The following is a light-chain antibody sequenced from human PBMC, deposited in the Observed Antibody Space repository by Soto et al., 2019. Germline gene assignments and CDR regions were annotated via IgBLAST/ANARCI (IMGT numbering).Light chain of an antibody. Sequence: EIVLTQSPDTLSLSPGERATLSCGASQGVYINSLAWYQQKVGQPPRLLIYGASTRATDVPDRFSGSGSGTDFVLTISRLDPEDCGMYYCQHCQPYGDSPPLTFGGGTKVEIK. CDR2: GAS. V-gene: IGKV3-20*01. J-gene: IGKJ4*01. CDR1: QGVYINS. CDR3: QHCQPYGDSPPLT.